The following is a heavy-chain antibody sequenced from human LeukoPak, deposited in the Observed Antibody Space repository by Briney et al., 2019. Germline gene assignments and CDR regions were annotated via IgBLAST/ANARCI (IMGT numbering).Heavy chain of an antibody. D-gene: IGHD5-24*01. CDR3: AKDYVGYNYVGYYYYGMDV. J-gene: IGHJ6*02. CDR2: IPYDGSNK. Sequence: PGRSLRLSCAASGFTFSSYGMHWVRQAPGKGLEWVAVIPYDGSNKYYADSVKGRFTISRDNSKNTLYLQMNSLRAEDTAVYYCAKDYVGYNYVGYYYYGMDVWGQGTTVTVSS. V-gene: IGHV3-30*18. CDR1: GFTFSSYG.